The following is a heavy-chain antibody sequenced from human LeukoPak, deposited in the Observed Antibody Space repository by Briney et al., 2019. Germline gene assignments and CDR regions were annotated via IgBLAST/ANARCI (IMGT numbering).Heavy chain of an antibody. J-gene: IGHJ4*02. CDR2: IYTSGST. Sequence: SETLSLTCTVSGGSISSYYWSWIRQPAGKGLEWIGRIYTSGSTNYNPSLKSRVTISVDKSKSQFSLKLSSVTAADTAVYYCARGDGDQGPFDHWGQGTLVTVSS. V-gene: IGHV4-4*07. D-gene: IGHD4-17*01. CDR1: GGSISSYY. CDR3: ARGDGDQGPFDH.